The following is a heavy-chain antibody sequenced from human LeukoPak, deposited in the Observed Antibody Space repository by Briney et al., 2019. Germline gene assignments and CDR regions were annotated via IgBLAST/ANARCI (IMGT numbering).Heavy chain of an antibody. D-gene: IGHD3-10*01. CDR3: AKSSLGGSGSYLYYFDY. Sequence: SCKASGGTFSSYGMHWVRQAPGKGLEWVAVISYDGSNKYYADSVKGRFTISRDNSKDTLYLQMNSLRAEDTAVYYCAKSSLGGSGSYLYYFDYWGQGTLVTVSS. CDR1: GGTFSSYG. CDR2: ISYDGSNK. V-gene: IGHV3-30*18. J-gene: IGHJ4*02.